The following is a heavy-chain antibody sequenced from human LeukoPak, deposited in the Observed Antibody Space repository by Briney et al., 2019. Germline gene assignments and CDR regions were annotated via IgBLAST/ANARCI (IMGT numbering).Heavy chain of an antibody. CDR3: AHILTGYYMDY. V-gene: IGHV1-18*01. D-gene: IGHD3-9*01. CDR1: GYTFNSYG. Sequence: GASVKVSCKASGYTFNSYGFSWVRQAPGQGLEWMGWISAYNGNTNYAQKPQGRVTMTTDTSTTTAYMELGSLSSDDTAVYYCAHILTGYYMDYWGQGTLVTVSS. J-gene: IGHJ4*02. CDR2: ISAYNGNT.